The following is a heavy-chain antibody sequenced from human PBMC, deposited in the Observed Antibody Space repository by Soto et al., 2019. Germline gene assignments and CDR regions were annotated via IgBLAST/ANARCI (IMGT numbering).Heavy chain of an antibody. Sequence: QVQLQESGPGLVKPSQTLSLTCTVSGGSIRSVGYYWSWIRQHPGKGLGWIGYIYYSASTYYNPYLKRRVTISVDTSKNQFSLKLSSVTAADTAVYYCARELRFGEDYSGMDVWGQGTTVTVSS. V-gene: IGHV4-31*03. CDR2: IYYSAST. J-gene: IGHJ6*02. CDR1: GGSIRSVGYY. D-gene: IGHD3-10*01. CDR3: ARELRFGEDYSGMDV.